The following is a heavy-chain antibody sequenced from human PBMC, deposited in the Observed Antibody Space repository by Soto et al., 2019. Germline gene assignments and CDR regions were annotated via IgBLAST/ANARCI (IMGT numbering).Heavy chain of an antibody. D-gene: IGHD6-6*01. CDR3: AKDLDSSTRDYYYYGMDV. V-gene: IGHV3-30*18. J-gene: IGHJ6*02. Sequence: QVQLVESGGGVVQPGRSLRLSCAASGFTFSRDGMHWVRQAPGKGLEWVAVISYDGSNKYYADSVKGRFTISRDNSQNRLYLQMNSLRAEDTAVYYCAKDLDSSTRDYYYYGMDVWGQGTTVTVSS. CDR2: ISYDGSNK. CDR1: GFTFSRDG.